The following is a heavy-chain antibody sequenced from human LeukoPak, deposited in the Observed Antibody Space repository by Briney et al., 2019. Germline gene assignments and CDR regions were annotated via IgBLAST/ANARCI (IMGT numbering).Heavy chain of an antibody. CDR1: GFSVSGTH. Sequence: GGSLRPSCAASGFSVSGTHMSWVRQAPGEGLEWVAAMYTGGTTYYTDAVTGRFTVSRDTSRNILFLHMDSLRAEDTAVYYCAKDEVTSGGGLASWGQGTLVTVSS. CDR2: MYTGGTT. CDR3: AKDEVTSGGGLAS. D-gene: IGHD2-21*02. J-gene: IGHJ5*02. V-gene: IGHV3-53*01.